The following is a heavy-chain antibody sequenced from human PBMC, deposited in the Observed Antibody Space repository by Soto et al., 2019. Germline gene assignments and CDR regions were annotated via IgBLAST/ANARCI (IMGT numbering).Heavy chain of an antibody. D-gene: IGHD3-3*01. V-gene: IGHV1-18*01. CDR1: GYTFTSYG. CDR2: ISAYNGNT. Sequence: GASVKVSCKASGYTFTSYGISWVRQAPGQGLEWMGWISAYNGNTNYAQKLQGRVTMTTDTSTSTAYMELRSLRSDDTAVYYCARDRYDFWSGSPSPFDYWGQGTLVTVSS. J-gene: IGHJ4*02. CDR3: ARDRYDFWSGSPSPFDY.